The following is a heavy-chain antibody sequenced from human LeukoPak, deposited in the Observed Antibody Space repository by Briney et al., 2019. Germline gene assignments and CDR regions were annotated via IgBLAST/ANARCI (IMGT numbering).Heavy chain of an antibody. CDR3: ARESAYGSGSYDY. CDR1: GFTFSSYS. V-gene: IGHV3-21*01. CDR2: ISSSSSYI. D-gene: IGHD3-10*01. Sequence: GGSLRLSCAASGFTFSSYSMNWVRQAPGKGLEWVSSISSSSSYIYYADSVKGRFTISRDNAKNSLYLQMNSLRAEDTAVYYCARESAYGSGSYDYWGQGTLVTVSS. J-gene: IGHJ4*02.